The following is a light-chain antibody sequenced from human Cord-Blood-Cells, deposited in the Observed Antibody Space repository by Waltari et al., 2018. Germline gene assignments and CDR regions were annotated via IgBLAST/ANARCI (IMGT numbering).Light chain of an antibody. V-gene: IGKV1-39*01. Sequence: DMQMTQSPCSLSASVGDRVTITCRASQSISSYLNWYQQKPGKAPKLLIYAASSLQSGVPSRFSGSGSVTDFTLTISSLQPEDFATYYCQQSYSTLWTFGQGIKVEIK. J-gene: IGKJ1*01. CDR3: QQSYSTLWT. CDR1: QSISSY. CDR2: AAS.